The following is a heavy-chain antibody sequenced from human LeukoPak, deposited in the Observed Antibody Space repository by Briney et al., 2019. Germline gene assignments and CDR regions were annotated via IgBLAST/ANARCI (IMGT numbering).Heavy chain of an antibody. J-gene: IGHJ4*02. CDR3: ARDLGWLQSDY. CDR1: GFSFSDHW. V-gene: IGHV3-7*01. D-gene: IGHD5-24*01. CDR2: IKKDGSEQ. Sequence: GGSLRLSCVASGFSFSDHWMNWFRQAPGKGLEWVATIKKDGSEQYYVDSLKGRFTISRDNAKNSVYLQINSLRAEDTAVYYCARDLGWLQSDYWGQGTLVTVSS.